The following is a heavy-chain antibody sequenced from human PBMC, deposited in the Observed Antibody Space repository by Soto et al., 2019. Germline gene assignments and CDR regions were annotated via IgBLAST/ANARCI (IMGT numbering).Heavy chain of an antibody. Sequence: EVQLVESGGGLVQPGGSLRLSCAASGFTFSSYSMNWVRQAPGKGLEWVSYISSSSCTIYYADSVKGRFTISRDNAKNSLYLQMNSLRAEDTAVYYCAGYCSGGSCYSLYYFDYWGQGTLVTVSS. D-gene: IGHD2-15*01. CDR1: GFTFSSYS. CDR2: ISSSSCTI. J-gene: IGHJ4*02. CDR3: AGYCSGGSCYSLYYFDY. V-gene: IGHV3-48*01.